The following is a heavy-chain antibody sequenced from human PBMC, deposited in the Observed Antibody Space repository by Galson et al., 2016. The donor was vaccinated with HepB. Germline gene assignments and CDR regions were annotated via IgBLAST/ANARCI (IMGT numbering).Heavy chain of an antibody. D-gene: IGHD1-26*01. Sequence: ETLSLTCTVSGGSMTPYYWSWIRQAPGKELEWIAFIYFTGSTDHNPSLKSRVTISRDTSKNQFSLELTSVTAADTALYYCAGGQLPGYYFDYWGQGILVTVSS. CDR3: AGGQLPGYYFDY. V-gene: IGHV4-59*01. CDR2: IYFTGST. CDR1: GGSMTPYY. J-gene: IGHJ4*02.